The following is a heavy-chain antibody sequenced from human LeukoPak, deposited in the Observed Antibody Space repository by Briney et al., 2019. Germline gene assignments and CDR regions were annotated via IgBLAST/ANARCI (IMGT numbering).Heavy chain of an antibody. J-gene: IGHJ3*02. CDR2: IYYSGST. Sequence: SETLSLTCTVSGGSISSSSYYWGWIRQPPGKGLEWIGSIYYSGSTYYNPSLKSRVTISVDTSKNQFSLKLSSVTAADTAVYYCARRIYGGDCYFGGTRHAFDIRGQGTMVTVSS. D-gene: IGHD2-21*01. CDR1: GGSISSSSYY. V-gene: IGHV4-39*01. CDR3: ARRIYGGDCYFGGTRHAFDI.